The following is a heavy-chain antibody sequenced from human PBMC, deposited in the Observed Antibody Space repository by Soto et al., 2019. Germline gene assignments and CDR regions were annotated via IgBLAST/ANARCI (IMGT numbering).Heavy chain of an antibody. CDR1: GGSISSYY. Sequence: SETLSLTCTFSGGSISSYYWSWIRQPPGKGLEWIGYIYDSGNTNYNPSLNSRVIISIDTSQNQLSLKLTSVTAADTAVYYCARSHGGPYAFDIWGRGTMVTVSS. CDR2: IYDSGNT. J-gene: IGHJ3*02. D-gene: IGHD3-10*01. V-gene: IGHV4-59*01. CDR3: ARSHGGPYAFDI.